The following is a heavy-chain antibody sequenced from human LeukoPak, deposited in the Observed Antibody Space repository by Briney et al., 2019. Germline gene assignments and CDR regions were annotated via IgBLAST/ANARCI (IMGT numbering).Heavy chain of an antibody. Sequence: PGGSMRLSCAASGLAFSAYKMHWVRQAPRKGLVWVSRISTDGYTTGYADFVQGRFTASRDNTKNTWSLEMNSLRAEDTAVYYCARAARNGDYVLDYWGQGTLVTVSS. V-gene: IGHV3-74*01. CDR2: ISTDGYTT. CDR3: ARAARNGDYVLDY. J-gene: IGHJ4*02. D-gene: IGHD4-17*01. CDR1: GLAFSAYK.